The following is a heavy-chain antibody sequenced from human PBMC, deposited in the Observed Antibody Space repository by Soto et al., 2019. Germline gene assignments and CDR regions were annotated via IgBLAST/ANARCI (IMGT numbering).Heavy chain of an antibody. CDR1: GYTFSNYG. Sequence: QVQLVQSGAEVKKPGASVKVSCKASGYTFSNYGLSWVRQAPGQGLEWMGWINPYSGNTKYIQKLQGRVTLTTDTSTSTAYMELRSLRSDDTAVYYCARVNQSQYRRGDNWFDPWCQGTLVTVSS. D-gene: IGHD3-10*01. V-gene: IGHV1-18*04. CDR3: ARVNQSQYRRGDNWFDP. J-gene: IGHJ5*02. CDR2: INPYSGNT.